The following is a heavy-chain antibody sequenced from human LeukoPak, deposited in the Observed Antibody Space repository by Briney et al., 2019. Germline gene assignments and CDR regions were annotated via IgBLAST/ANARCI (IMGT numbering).Heavy chain of an antibody. CDR2: IYYSGST. V-gene: IGHV4-39*07. CDR3: ARVGRGLNYDILTSKVDY. D-gene: IGHD3-9*01. CDR1: GGSISSSSYY. J-gene: IGHJ4*02. Sequence: PSETLSLTCTVSGGSISSSSYYWGWIRQPPGKGLEWIGSIYYSGSTYYNPSLKSRVTISVDTSKNQFSLKLSSVTAADTAVYYCARVGRGLNYDILTSKVDYWGQGTLVTVSS.